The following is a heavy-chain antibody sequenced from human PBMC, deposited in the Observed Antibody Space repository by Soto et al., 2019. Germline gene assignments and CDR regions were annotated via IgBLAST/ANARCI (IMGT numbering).Heavy chain of an antibody. Sequence: GGSLRLSCAASGFTFSSYAMNWVRQAPGKGLEWVAAISGSGGSTYYTDSVKGRFSISRDNSKNTLHLQMNSLRAEDTAVYYCLYYYDSSGYNYGFDYWGQGTLVTFSS. CDR3: LYYYDSSGYNYGFDY. J-gene: IGHJ4*02. CDR2: ISGSGGST. V-gene: IGHV3-23*01. D-gene: IGHD3-22*01. CDR1: GFTFSSYA.